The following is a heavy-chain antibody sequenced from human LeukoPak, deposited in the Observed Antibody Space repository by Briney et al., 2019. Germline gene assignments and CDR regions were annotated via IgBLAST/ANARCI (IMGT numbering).Heavy chain of an antibody. CDR1: GFTFSSYS. Sequence: GESLRLSCAASGFTFSSYSMNWVRQAPGKGLEWVCSITSSSSFIYYAESVKGRFTISRDNSKNSLYLQMNSLRAEDTAVYYCARDMTGRDCSGGSCYGYGLDVWGQGTTVTVS. CDR3: ARDMTGRDCSGGSCYGYGLDV. CDR2: ITSSSSFI. V-gene: IGHV3-21*01. D-gene: IGHD2-15*01. J-gene: IGHJ6*02.